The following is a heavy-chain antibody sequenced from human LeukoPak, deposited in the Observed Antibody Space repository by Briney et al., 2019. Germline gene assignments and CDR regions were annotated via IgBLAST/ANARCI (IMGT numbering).Heavy chain of an antibody. Sequence: GGSLRLSCAASGFTFSSYAMSWARQAPGKGLEWISGISGSGGNTYYADSVKGRFTISRDNAKNSLYLQMNSLRAEDTAVYYCARDLEAKDYDGGTKGAYWGQGTLVTVSS. CDR3: ARDLEAKDYDGGTKGAY. V-gene: IGHV3-23*01. CDR2: ISGSGGNT. CDR1: GFTFSSYA. J-gene: IGHJ4*02. D-gene: IGHD4-23*01.